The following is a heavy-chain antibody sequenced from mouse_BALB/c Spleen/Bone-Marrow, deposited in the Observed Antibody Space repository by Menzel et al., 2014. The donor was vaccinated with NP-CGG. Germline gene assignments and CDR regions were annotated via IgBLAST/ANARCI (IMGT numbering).Heavy chain of an antibody. J-gene: IGHJ3*01. CDR3: ARHAYYDQTEVSFVY. CDR1: GFSFGNYG. V-gene: IGHV5-9-2*01. CDR2: ISGDGRYT. Sequence: EVNVVESGGGLVKSGGSLKLSCAASGFSFGNYGMSWVRQSPEKRLEWVATISGDGRYTFYSDSVKGRFTISRDNAKNNLYLQLSSLRSEDTALYYCARHAYYDQTEVSFVYWGQGTLVTVSA. D-gene: IGHD2-4*01.